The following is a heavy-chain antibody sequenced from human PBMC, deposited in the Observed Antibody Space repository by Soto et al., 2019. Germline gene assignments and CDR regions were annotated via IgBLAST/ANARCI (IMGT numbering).Heavy chain of an antibody. CDR1: GGSFSGYY. J-gene: IGHJ4*02. CDR3: ARRAGTATPFDY. CDR2: INHSGST. D-gene: IGHD4-17*01. V-gene: IGHV4-34*01. Sequence: QVQLQQWGAGLLKPSETLSLTCAVYGGSFSGYYWSWIRQPPGKGLEWIGEINHSGSTTYNPSLKSRVTISVDTSNHQISLKLSSVTAAATAVYCCARRAGTATPFDYWGQGTLVTVSS.